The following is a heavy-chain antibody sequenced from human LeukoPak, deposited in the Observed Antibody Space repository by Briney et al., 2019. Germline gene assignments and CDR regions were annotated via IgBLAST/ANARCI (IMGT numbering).Heavy chain of an antibody. Sequence: ASVKVSCKASGYTFTHYDINWVRQATGQGLEWMGWMNPNSGNTGYAQKLQGRVTMTTDTSTSTAYMELRSLRSDDTAVYYCARATDSSDPGLDYWGQGTLVTVSS. J-gene: IGHJ4*02. CDR3: ARATDSSDPGLDY. CDR2: MNPNSGNT. V-gene: IGHV1-8*01. CDR1: GYTFTHYD. D-gene: IGHD6-25*01.